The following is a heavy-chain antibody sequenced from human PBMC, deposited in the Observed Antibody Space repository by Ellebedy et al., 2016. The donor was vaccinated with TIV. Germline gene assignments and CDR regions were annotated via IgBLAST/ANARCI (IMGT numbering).Heavy chain of an antibody. D-gene: IGHD5-18*01. CDR3: AKDRTSGDGYWVFDQ. CDR1: GFTFSSFA. CDR2: ISHTGSRT. V-gene: IGHV3-23*01. Sequence: GESLKISCAASGFTFSSFAMSWVRQAPGKGLEWVSTISHTGSRTYYANSVEGRFIISRDNSKRTVDLQMNSLRPEDTAVYYCAKDRTSGDGYWVFDQWGQGTLVTVSS. J-gene: IGHJ4*02.